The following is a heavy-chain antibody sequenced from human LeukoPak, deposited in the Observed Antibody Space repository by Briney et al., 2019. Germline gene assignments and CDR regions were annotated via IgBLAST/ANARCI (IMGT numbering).Heavy chain of an antibody. CDR2: IIPILGIA. CDR3: ALNWGGSYYYDSSRLFDY. J-gene: IGHJ4*02. D-gene: IGHD3-22*01. Sequence: ASVKVSCKASVGTFSSYAISWVRQPPGQGLEWMGRIIPILGIANYAQKFQGRVTITADKSTSTAYMELSSLRSEDTAVYYCALNWGGSYYYDSSRLFDYWGQGTLVTVSS. CDR1: VGTFSSYA. V-gene: IGHV1-69*04.